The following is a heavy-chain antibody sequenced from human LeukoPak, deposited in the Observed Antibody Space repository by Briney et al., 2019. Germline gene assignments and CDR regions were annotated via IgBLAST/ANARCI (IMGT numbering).Heavy chain of an antibody. V-gene: IGHV3-11*04. CDR3: ARDPTPGSSRPLYNWFDP. CDR1: GFTFSDYY. CDR2: ISSSGSTI. D-gene: IGHD6-13*01. Sequence: GGSLRLSCAASGFTFSDYYMSWIRQAPGKGLEWVSYISSSGSTIYYADSVKGRFTISRDNAKNSLYLQMNSLRAEDTAVYYCARDPTPGSSRPLYNWFDPWGQGTLVTVSS. J-gene: IGHJ5*02.